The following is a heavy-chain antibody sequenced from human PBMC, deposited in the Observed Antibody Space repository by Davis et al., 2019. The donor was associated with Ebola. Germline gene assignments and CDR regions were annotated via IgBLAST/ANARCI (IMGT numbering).Heavy chain of an antibody. Sequence: MPSETLSLTCTVSGGSISSADYYWSWIRQPPGKGLEWIGYIYHSGSTYYNPSLQSRLTISVDTSKNQFSLKLSSVTAADTAVYYCARDVAPWGMDVWGKGTTVTVSS. J-gene: IGHJ6*04. CDR3: ARDVAPWGMDV. D-gene: IGHD2-15*01. CDR2: IYHSGST. V-gene: IGHV4-30-4*01. CDR1: GGSISSADYY.